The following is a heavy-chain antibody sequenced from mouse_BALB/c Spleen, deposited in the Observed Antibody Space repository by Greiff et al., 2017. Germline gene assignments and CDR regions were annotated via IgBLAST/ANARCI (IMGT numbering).Heavy chain of an antibody. CDR1: GYTFTDYA. CDR2: ISTYYGNT. D-gene: IGHD3-3*01. CDR3: VTGTGAMDY. J-gene: IGHJ4*01. V-gene: IGHV1-67*01. Sequence: VKLMESGPELVRPGVSVKISCKGSGYTFTDYAMHWVKQSHAKSLEWIGVISTYYGNTNYNQKFKGKATMTVDKSSSTAYMELARLTSEDSAIYYCVTGTGAMDYWGQGTSVTVSS.